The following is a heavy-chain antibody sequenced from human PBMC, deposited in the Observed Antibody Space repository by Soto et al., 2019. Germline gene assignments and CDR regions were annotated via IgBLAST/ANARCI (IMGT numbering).Heavy chain of an antibody. V-gene: IGHV1-2*04. J-gene: IGHJ4*02. CDR2: INPDTGGT. Sequence: QVRLVQSGAEVKKSGASVKVSCKASGYTFNAYYIHWMRQAPGQGLEWMGWINPDTGGTDYAQILQGWVSLTRDPSITPAYMELASLKIDDTAVYYCARAIGRDVSSWYRGGYESWGQGTLVTVS. CDR1: GYTFNAYY. CDR3: ARAIGRDVSSWYRGGYES. D-gene: IGHD1-26*01.